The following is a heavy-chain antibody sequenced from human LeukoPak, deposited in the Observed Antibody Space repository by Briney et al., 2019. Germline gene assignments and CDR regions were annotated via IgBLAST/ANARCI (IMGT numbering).Heavy chain of an antibody. D-gene: IGHD3-22*01. V-gene: IGHV3-11*01. CDR3: ARDRLGDYDHSGYYDK. CDR2: ICDSGRTI. Sequence: PGGSLRLSCVASGFTFCDYYMSWIRQAPGKGLEWVSYICDSGRTIYYADSVKGRFTISRDNAKNSVYLQMNNLGAEDTAVYYCARDRLGDYDHSGYYDKWGQGTLVTVSS. CDR1: GFTFCDYY. J-gene: IGHJ4*02.